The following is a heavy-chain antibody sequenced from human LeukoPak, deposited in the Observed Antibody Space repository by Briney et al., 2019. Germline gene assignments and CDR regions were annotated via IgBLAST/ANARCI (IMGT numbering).Heavy chain of an antibody. CDR3: ARAVGGDGSGSL. Sequence: KASETLSLTCTVSGYSISSGYYWGWIRPPPGKGLEWIGIIYHSGRTDYNPSLKSRVTMSVDMSTRQISLKLSSVTAADTAVYYCARAVGGDGSGSLWGPGTLVTVSS. CDR1: GYSISSGYY. J-gene: IGHJ4*02. V-gene: IGHV4-38-2*02. D-gene: IGHD3-10*01. CDR2: IYHSGRT.